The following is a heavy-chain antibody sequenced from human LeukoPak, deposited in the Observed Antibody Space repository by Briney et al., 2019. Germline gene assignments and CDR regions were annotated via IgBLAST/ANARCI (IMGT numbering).Heavy chain of an antibody. Sequence: GGSLRLSCAASGFTFSSYAMSWVRQAPGKGLEWVSGISGRGYRTYYADSVKGRFTISRDNSKNTLYLQLNSMTAEDTAVYYCAKSETADYGDSSYYYSYLMDIWGQGTTVTVS. CDR2: ISGRGYRT. V-gene: IGHV3-23*01. J-gene: IGHJ6*02. CDR3: AKSETADYGDSSYYYSYLMDI. D-gene: IGHD4-17*01. CDR1: GFTFSSYA.